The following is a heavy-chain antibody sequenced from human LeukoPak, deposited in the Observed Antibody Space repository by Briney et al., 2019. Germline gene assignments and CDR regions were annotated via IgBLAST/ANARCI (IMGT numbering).Heavy chain of an antibody. V-gene: IGHV3-48*01. Sequence: GGSLRLSCAASGFTFSSYSMNWVRQAPGMGLEWVSYISSGSSTIGYADSVKGRFTISRDNAKNSLYLQINSLRAEDTAVYYCATDISTHYSGSWGQGTLVTVSS. D-gene: IGHD3-9*01. J-gene: IGHJ4*02. CDR2: ISSGSSTI. CDR1: GFTFSSYS. CDR3: ATDISTHYSGS.